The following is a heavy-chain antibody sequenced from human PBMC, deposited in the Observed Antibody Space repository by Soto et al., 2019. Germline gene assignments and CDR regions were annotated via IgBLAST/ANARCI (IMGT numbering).Heavy chain of an antibody. Sequence: ASVKVSCKASGDTFTSYYMHWVRQAPGQRLEWMGWINAGNGNTKYSQKFQGRVTITRDTSASTAYMELSSLRSEDTAVYYCATILLRYFDWLSHGAFDIWGQGTMVTVSS. V-gene: IGHV1-3*01. J-gene: IGHJ3*02. CDR2: INAGNGNT. D-gene: IGHD3-9*01. CDR3: ATILLRYFDWLSHGAFDI. CDR1: GDTFTSYY.